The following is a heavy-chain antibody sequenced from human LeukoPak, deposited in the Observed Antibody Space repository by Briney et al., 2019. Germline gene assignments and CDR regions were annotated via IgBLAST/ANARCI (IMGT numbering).Heavy chain of an antibody. Sequence: ASVKVSCKASGFTFTTFGFTWVRQAPGQGLEWIGWISGCNGDTNYAQNFQGRVTMTTDTSTGTAYMELTSLRSDDTAIYYCARVTMIVLSMNPPDNWFDPWGQGTLVTVSS. CDR2: ISGCNGDT. CDR3: ARVTMIVLSMNPPDNWFDP. J-gene: IGHJ5*02. D-gene: IGHD3-22*01. CDR1: GFTFTTFG. V-gene: IGHV1-18*01.